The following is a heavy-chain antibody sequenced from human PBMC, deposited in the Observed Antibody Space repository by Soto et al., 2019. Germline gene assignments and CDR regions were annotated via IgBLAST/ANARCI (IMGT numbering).Heavy chain of an antibody. J-gene: IGHJ6*02. V-gene: IGHV1-3*01. CDR1: GYTFTSYA. CDR3: ASSYYGSGNPKDYYYGMDV. CDR2: INAGNGNT. D-gene: IGHD3-10*01. Sequence: ASVKVSCKASGYTFTSYAMHWVRQAPGQRLEWMGWINAGNGNTKYSQKFQGRVTITRDTSASTAYMELSSLRSEDTAVYYCASSYYGSGNPKDYYYGMDVWGQGTTVTVSS.